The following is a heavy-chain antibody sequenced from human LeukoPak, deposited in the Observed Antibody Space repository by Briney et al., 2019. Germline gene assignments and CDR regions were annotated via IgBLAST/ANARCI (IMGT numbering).Heavy chain of an antibody. CDR1: GSTFDDYA. D-gene: IGHD3-22*01. Sequence: GGSLRLSCAASGSTFDDYAMHWVRQAPGKGLEWVSGISWNSGSIGYADSVKGRFTISRDNAKNSLYLQMNSLRAEDTALYYCAKDTDYYYDSSGYLVDYWGQGTLVTVSS. V-gene: IGHV3-9*01. CDR2: ISWNSGSI. CDR3: AKDTDYYYDSSGYLVDY. J-gene: IGHJ4*02.